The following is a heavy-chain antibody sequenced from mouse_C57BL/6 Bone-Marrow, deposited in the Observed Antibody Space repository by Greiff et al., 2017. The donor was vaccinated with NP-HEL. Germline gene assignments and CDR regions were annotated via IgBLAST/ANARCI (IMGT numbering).Heavy chain of an antibody. CDR2: ISSGGSYT. CDR3: ARHDLLGAMDY. D-gene: IGHD2-1*01. J-gene: IGHJ4*01. V-gene: IGHV5-6*01. CDR1: GFTFSSYG. Sequence: EVMLVESGGDLVKPGGSLKLSCAASGFTFSSYGMSWVRQTPDKRLAWVATISSGGSYTYYPDSVKGRFTISRDNAKNTLYLQMSSLKSEDTAMYYCARHDLLGAMDYWGQGTSVTVSS.